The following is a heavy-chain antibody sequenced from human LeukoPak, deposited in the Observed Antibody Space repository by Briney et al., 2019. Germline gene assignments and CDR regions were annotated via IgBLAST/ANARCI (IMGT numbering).Heavy chain of an antibody. CDR1: GYTFTDYY. Sequence: ASVKVSCKASGYTFTDYYMHWVRHAPGQGLEWMGWINPNSGGTNYAQKFQGRVTMTRDTSISTAYMELSRLRSDDTAVYYCARAAAVAGTRNDAFDIWGQGTMVTVSS. D-gene: IGHD6-19*01. J-gene: IGHJ3*02. CDR3: ARAAAVAGTRNDAFDI. CDR2: INPNSGGT. V-gene: IGHV1-2*02.